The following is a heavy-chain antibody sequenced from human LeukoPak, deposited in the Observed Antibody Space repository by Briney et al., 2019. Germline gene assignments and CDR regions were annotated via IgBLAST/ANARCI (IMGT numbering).Heavy chain of an antibody. J-gene: IGHJ4*02. CDR3: ARAIYKSTGTYGY. CDR2: INHSGST. Sequence: SETLSLTCAVYGGSFSAYYWSWFRQPPGTGLDWIGEINHSGSTNYNPSLKSRVTISVDTSKNQFSLKLTSVTAADTAVYYCARAIYKSTGTYGYWGQGTLVTVSS. D-gene: IGHD1-1*01. CDR1: GGSFSAYY. V-gene: IGHV4-34*01.